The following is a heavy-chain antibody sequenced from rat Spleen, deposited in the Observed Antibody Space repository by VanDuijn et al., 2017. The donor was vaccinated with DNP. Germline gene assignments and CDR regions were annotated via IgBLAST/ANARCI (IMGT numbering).Heavy chain of an antibody. CDR2: IASGGNT. CDR3: TRDYYSSLFDY. J-gene: IGHJ2*01. V-gene: IGHV2-19*01. Sequence: QVQLKESGPGMVQPSQTLSLTCTVSGFSLTDYNVHWVRQPPGKGLEWIAAIASGGNTFYNSVLKSRLSISRDTSKSQVFLRMNSLQTEDTAIYYCTRDYYSSLFDYWGQGVMVTVSS. CDR1: GFSLTDYN. D-gene: IGHD1-2*01.